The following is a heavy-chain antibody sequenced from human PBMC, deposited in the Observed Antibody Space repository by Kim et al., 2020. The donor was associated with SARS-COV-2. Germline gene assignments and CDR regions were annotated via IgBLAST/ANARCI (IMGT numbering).Heavy chain of an antibody. CDR3: ARGYCSGGSCQDY. D-gene: IGHD2-15*01. CDR2: IYYSGST. V-gene: IGHV4-61*01. J-gene: IGHJ4*02. Sequence: ETLSLTCTVSGGSVSSGSYYWSWIRQPPGKGLEWIGYIYYSGSTNYNPSLKSRVTISVDTSKNQFSLKLSSVTAADTAVYYCARGYCSGGSCQDYWGQ. CDR1: GGSVSSGSYY.